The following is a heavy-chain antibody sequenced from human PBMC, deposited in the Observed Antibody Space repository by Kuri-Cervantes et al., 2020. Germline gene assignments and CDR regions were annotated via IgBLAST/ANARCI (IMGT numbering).Heavy chain of an antibody. J-gene: IGHJ6*04. CDR2: ISSSSSYI. V-gene: IGHV3-21*01. Sequence: GGSLRLSCAASGFTFSSYSMNWVRQAPGKGLEWVSSISSSSSYICYADSVKGRFTISRDNAKNSLYLQVNSLRAEDTAVYYCARDGIYGDYYYYGMDVWGKGTTVTVSS. CDR1: GFTFSSYS. CDR3: ARDGIYGDYYYYGMDV. D-gene: IGHD4-17*01.